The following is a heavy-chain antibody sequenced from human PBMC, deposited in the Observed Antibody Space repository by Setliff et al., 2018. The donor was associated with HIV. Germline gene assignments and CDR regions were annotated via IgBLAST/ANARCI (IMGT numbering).Heavy chain of an antibody. CDR2: IRGTGGDT. CDR3: ATRQAPRSCYMDV. CDR1: GFTFSSYG. Sequence: GSLRLSCAASGFTFSSYGMNWVRQAPGKGLEWVSSIRGTGGDTYYSDSVKGRFTISRDNSKNTLYLQMDSLRAEDTAVYYCATRQAPRSCYMDVWGKGTTVTVSS. D-gene: IGHD6-6*01. V-gene: IGHV3-23*01. J-gene: IGHJ6*03.